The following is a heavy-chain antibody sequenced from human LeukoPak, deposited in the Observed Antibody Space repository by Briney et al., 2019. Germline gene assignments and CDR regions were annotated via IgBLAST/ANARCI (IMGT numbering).Heavy chain of an antibody. CDR3: AKLGGSGSYYNAVDV. CDR1: GFTFDDYA. CDR2: ISWNSGSI. D-gene: IGHD3-10*01. V-gene: IGHV3-9*01. Sequence: GGSLRLSCAASGFTFDDYAMHWVRQAPGKGLEWVSGISWNSGSIGYADSVKGRFTISRDNAKNSLYLQMNSLRAEDTALYYCAKLGGSGSYYNAVDVWGQGTTVTVSS. J-gene: IGHJ6*02.